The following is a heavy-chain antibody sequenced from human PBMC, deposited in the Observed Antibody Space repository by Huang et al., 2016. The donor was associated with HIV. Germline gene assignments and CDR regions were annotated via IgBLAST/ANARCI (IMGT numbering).Heavy chain of an antibody. J-gene: IGHJ4*02. D-gene: IGHD6-19*01. CDR3: AREKAADSAWYGVYYFDY. V-gene: IGHV4-34*01. CDR1: GGSVSVYY. Sequence: QVQLRQWGAGLVKPSETLSLTCAVYGGSVSVYYWTWIRQSPGKGLEWIGEINHIGKTNYRPSLKSRVTISKDTAKTQFGLQVTSVAAADTGVYFCAREKAADSAWYGVYYFDYWGEGALVTVTS. CDR2: INHIGKT.